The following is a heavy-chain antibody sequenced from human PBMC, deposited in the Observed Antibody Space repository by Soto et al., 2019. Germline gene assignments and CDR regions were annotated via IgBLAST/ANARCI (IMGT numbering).Heavy chain of an antibody. CDR2: ISYDGSNK. CDR3: AKDLFPGIAAAGTGPNYYYYGMDV. D-gene: IGHD6-13*01. V-gene: IGHV3-30*18. CDR1: GFTFSSYG. J-gene: IGHJ6*02. Sequence: PGGSLRLSCAASGFTFSSYGMHWVRQAPGKGLEWVAVISYDGSNKYYADSVKGRFTISRDNSKNTLYLQMNSLRAEDTAVYYCAKDLFPGIAAAGTGPNYYYYGMDVWGQGTTVTVSS.